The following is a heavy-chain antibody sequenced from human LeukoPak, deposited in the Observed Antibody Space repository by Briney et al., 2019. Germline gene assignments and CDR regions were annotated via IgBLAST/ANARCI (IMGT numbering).Heavy chain of an antibody. CDR3: ARHESMAAPKVDY. CDR1: GYSISSDCY. D-gene: IGHD6-6*01. CDR2: NFYSGTT. Sequence: PSETLSLTCAVSGYSISSDCYWGWMRQPPGKGLEGRGSNFYSGTTYYNPSFKIRVTISVDTSNNQFSLRLTSVTAADTAVYYCARHESMAAPKVDYWGQGTLVSVSS. V-gene: IGHV4-38-2*01. J-gene: IGHJ4*02.